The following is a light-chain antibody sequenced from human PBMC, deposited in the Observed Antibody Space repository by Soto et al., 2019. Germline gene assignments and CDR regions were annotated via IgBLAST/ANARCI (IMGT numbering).Light chain of an antibody. CDR1: SSDIGVYNR. V-gene: IGLV2-18*01. CDR3: SLYRSSTSLV. CDR2: EVS. J-gene: IGLJ1*01. Sequence: QSALTQPPSVSGSPGQSVTISCTGTSSDIGVYNRVSWYQQPPGTAPKLMIYEVSNRPSGVPDRFSGSKSGNTASLTISGLQAEDKADYYCSLYRSSTSLVFRSRTKVTVL.